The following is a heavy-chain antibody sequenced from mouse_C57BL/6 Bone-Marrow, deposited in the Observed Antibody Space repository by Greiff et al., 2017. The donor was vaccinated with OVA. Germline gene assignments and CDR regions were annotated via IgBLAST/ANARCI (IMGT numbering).Heavy chain of an antibody. CDR1: GFTFSDYG. CDR3: ARRHYYGSSDYAMDY. D-gene: IGHD1-1*01. V-gene: IGHV5-17*01. J-gene: IGHJ4*01. CDR2: ISSGSSTI. Sequence: EVKLVESGGGLVKPGGSLKLSCAASGFTFSDYGMHWVRQAPENGLEWVAYISSGSSTIYYADTVKGRFTISRDNAKNTLFLQMTSLRSEDTAMYYCARRHYYGSSDYAMDYWGQGTSVTVSS.